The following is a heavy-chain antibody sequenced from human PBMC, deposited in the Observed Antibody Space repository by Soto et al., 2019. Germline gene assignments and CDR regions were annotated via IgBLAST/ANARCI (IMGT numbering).Heavy chain of an antibody. Sequence: VGSLRLSCAASGFTFSSYWLHWVRQAPGKGLMWVSRIKSDGITTNYADSVKGRFTISRDNARNTVYLQMNSLRGDDTAVYFCARGALYAFYLDVWGKGTTVTVS. J-gene: IGHJ6*03. CDR3: ARGALYAFYLDV. V-gene: IGHV3-74*01. CDR2: IKSDGITT. D-gene: IGHD3-16*01. CDR1: GFTFSSYW.